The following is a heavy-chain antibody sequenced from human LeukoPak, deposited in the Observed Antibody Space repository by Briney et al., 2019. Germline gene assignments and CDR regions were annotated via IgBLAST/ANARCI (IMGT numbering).Heavy chain of an antibody. CDR1: GASISSYY. J-gene: IGHJ4*02. Sequence: PSETLSLTCTVSGASISSYYWSWIRQPPGQGLEWIGYIHYTGTTNYNPSLRSRVTISLDTSKNQFSLRLTSVTAADAAIYYCAAGHPVYFNFWGQGTLVTVSS. CDR3: AAGHPVYFNF. CDR2: IHYTGTT. V-gene: IGHV4-59*08.